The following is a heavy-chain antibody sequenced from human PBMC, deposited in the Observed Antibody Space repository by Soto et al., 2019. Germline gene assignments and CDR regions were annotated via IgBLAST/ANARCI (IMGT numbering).Heavy chain of an antibody. CDR1: GYTFTNYA. CDR2: INAGNGNT. CDR3: AISIAAAGTDNYYYGMDV. V-gene: IGHV1-3*01. J-gene: IGHJ6*01. Sequence: QVQLVQSGAEVKKPGASVKVSCTASGYTFTNYAMHWVRQAPGQRLEWMGWINAGNGNTKYSQKFQGRVTITRDTSASTAYMELSSLRSEDTAVYYCAISIAAAGTDNYYYGMDVWGQGTTVTVSS. D-gene: IGHD6-13*01.